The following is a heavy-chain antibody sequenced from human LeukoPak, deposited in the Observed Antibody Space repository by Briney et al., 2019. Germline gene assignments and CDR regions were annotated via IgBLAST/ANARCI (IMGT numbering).Heavy chain of an antibody. CDR1: GGSISSYY. J-gene: IGHJ4*02. Sequence: PSETLSLTCTVSGGSISSYYWSWIRQPPGKGLEWIGYIYYSGSTNYNPSLKSRVTISVDTSKNQFSLKLSSVTAADTAVYYCARMATFYDYWGQGTLVTVSS. CDR2: IYYSGST. CDR3: ARMATFYDY. V-gene: IGHV4-59*01. D-gene: IGHD5-24*01.